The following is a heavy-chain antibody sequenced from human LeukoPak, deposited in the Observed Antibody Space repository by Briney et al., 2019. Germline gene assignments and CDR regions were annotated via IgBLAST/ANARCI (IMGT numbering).Heavy chain of an antibody. CDR2: ISWDGGST. CDR3: AKDGYDSSGYYDY. D-gene: IGHD3-22*01. CDR1: GFTFSSYA. J-gene: IGHJ4*02. V-gene: IGHV3-43D*03. Sequence: GSLRLSCAASGFTFSSYAMHWVRQAPGKGLEWVSLISWDGGSTYYADSVKGRFTISRDNSKNSLYLQMNSLRAEDTALYYCAKDGYDSSGYYDYWGQGTLVTVSS.